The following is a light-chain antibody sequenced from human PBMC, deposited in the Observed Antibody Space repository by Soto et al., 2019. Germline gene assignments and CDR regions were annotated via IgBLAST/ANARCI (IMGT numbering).Light chain of an antibody. V-gene: IGKV1-12*01. J-gene: IGKJ4*01. CDR3: QQTRDLPLT. Sequence: IQMTQSPSSVSASVGDTVTVTCRSSQGISRWLAWHQQKPGKAPRLLIYAASSLQNGVPPRFSGTYSGTDFSLTISSMQPGDSANYFCQQTRDLPLTFGGGTKVDIK. CDR2: AAS. CDR1: QGISRW.